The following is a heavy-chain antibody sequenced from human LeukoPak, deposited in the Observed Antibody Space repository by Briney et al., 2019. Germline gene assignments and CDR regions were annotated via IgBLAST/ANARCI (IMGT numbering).Heavy chain of an antibody. CDR3: ARGRTAFLDYYYGMDV. D-gene: IGHD3-3*02. J-gene: IGHJ6*02. CDR1: GGSVSSGSYY. CDR2: INHSGST. V-gene: IGHV4-39*07. Sequence: PSETLSLTCTVSGGSVSSGSYYWSWIRQPPGKGLEWIGEINHSGSTNYNPSLKSRVTISVDTSKNQFSLKLSSVTAADTAVYYCARGRTAFLDYYYGMDVWGQGTTVTVSS.